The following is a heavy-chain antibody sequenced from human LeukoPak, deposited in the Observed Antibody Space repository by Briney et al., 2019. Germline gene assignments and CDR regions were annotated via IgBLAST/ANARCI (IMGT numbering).Heavy chain of an antibody. CDR2: ISWNSGSI. CDR3: AKGTQWLVEPLDY. V-gene: IGHV3-9*03. CDR1: GFTFDDYA. D-gene: IGHD6-19*01. J-gene: IGHJ4*02. Sequence: PGGSLRLSCAASGFTFDDYAMHWVRHAPGKGLEWVSGISWNSGSIGYADSVKGRFTISRDNAKNSLYLQMNSLRAEDMALYYCAKGTQWLVEPLDYWGQGTLVTVSS.